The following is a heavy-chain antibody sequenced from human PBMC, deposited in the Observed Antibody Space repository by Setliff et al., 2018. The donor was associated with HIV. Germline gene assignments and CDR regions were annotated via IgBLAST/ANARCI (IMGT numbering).Heavy chain of an antibody. D-gene: IGHD5-12*01. CDR1: GASINSPNW. J-gene: IGHJ5*02. CDR2: IDASGNT. Sequence: SETLSLTCAVSGASINSPNWWTWVRQSPGKGLEWIGEIDASGNTNYTPSLQSRLTISVDKSGNQFFLKMNSITAADTAVYYCASQPLQIGGATAWGQGTLVTVPQ. V-gene: IGHV4-4*02. CDR3: ASQPLQIGGATA.